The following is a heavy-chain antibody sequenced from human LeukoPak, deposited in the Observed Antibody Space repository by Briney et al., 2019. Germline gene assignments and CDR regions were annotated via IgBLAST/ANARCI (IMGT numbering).Heavy chain of an antibody. Sequence: GGSLRLSCAASGFTFSSYWMSWVRQAPGKGLEWVANIKQDGSEKYYVDSVKGRFTISRDNAKDSLYLQMNSLRAEDTAVYYCASRGYSYGYAWFDPWGQGTLVTVSS. CDR3: ASRGYSYGYAWFDP. J-gene: IGHJ5*02. CDR2: IKQDGSEK. D-gene: IGHD5-18*01. CDR1: GFTFSSYW. V-gene: IGHV3-7*01.